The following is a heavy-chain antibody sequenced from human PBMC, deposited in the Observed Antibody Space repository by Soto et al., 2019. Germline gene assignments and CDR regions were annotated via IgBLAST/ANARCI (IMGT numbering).Heavy chain of an antibody. CDR3: ARAKKDVDIDACDS. J-gene: IGHJ3*02. Sequence: GGSLRLSCAASGFTFSDYYMSWIRQAPGKGLEWVSYISSSSSYTNYADSVKGRFTISRDNAKNSLYLQMNSLRAEDTAVYYCARAKKDVDIDACDSWRRQTMVSVSS. V-gene: IGHV3-11*06. CDR1: GFTFSDYY. CDR2: ISSSSSYT. D-gene: IGHD5-12*01.